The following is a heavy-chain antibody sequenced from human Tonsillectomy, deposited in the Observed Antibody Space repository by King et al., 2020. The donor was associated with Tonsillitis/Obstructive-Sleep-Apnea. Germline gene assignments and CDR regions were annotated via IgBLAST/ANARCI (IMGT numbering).Heavy chain of an antibody. CDR1: GYTFNDYF. J-gene: IGHJ5*02. CDR3: ARVAVPLSKSWFDP. CDR2: INPHSGAT. Sequence: QVQLVESGAEVKKPGASVKVSCTASGYTFNDYFIHWVRQAPGQGLEWMGWINPHSGATNYAQKFQGRVTMTRDTSTSTAYMELSRLGSDDMAVYYCARVAVPLSKSWFDPWGQGTLVTVSS. D-gene: IGHD2/OR15-2a*01. V-gene: IGHV1-2*02.